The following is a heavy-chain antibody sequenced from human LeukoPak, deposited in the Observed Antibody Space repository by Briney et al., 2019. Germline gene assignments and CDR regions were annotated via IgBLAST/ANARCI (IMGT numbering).Heavy chain of an antibody. V-gene: IGHV4-59*08. CDR3: ARLEAVAGYFDY. J-gene: IGHJ4*02. CDR2: IYYSGST. D-gene: IGHD6-19*01. CDR1: GGSIGSYY. Sequence: PSETLSLTCTVSGGSIGSYYWSWIRQPPGKGLEWIGYIYYSGSTNYNPSLRSRVTISVDTSKNQFSLKLSSVTAADTAVYYCARLEAVAGYFDYWGQGTLVTVSS.